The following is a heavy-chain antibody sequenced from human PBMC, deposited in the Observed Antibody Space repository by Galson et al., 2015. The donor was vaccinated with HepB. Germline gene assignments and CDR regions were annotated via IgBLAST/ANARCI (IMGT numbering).Heavy chain of an antibody. CDR2: MNPKSGNT. V-gene: IGHV1-8*01. CDR1: GYTFSTYD. CDR3: ARGRGWLSPFDL. Sequence: SVKVSCKASGYTFSTYDINWVRQAPGQGLEWMAWMNPKSGNTGSSQKFRGRVTMTRNTSISTAYMEFSSLKSEGTAVYFCARGRGWLSPFDLWGQGTPVTVPS. J-gene: IGHJ4*02. D-gene: IGHD5-24*01.